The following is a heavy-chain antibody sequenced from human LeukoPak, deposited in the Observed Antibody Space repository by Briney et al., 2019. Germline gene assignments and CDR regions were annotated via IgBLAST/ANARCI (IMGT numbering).Heavy chain of an antibody. CDR1: GFPFSSYW. J-gene: IGHJ6*03. CDR3: ARDSDSRDDLYYNYSMDV. V-gene: IGHV3-7*01. Sequence: PGGTLRLSCAVSGFPFSSYWMTWIRQAPGKGLEWVANVKQDGSEKNYVDSVKGRFTISRDNAKNSLYLQMHSLRAEDTAVYYCARDSDSRDDLYYNYSMDVWGKGTTVTVSS. D-gene: IGHD3-22*01. CDR2: VKQDGSEK.